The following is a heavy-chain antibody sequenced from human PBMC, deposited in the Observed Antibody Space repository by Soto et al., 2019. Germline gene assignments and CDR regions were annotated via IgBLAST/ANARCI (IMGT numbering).Heavy chain of an antibody. CDR1: GGSISSGGYS. V-gene: IGHV4-30-2*01. Sequence: SETLCLTCAVSGGSISSGGYSWSWIRQPPGKGLEWIGYIYHSGSTYYNPSLKSRVTISVDRSKNQFSLKLSSVTAADTAVYYCARMNWEDAFDIWGQGTMVTVSS. J-gene: IGHJ3*02. CDR2: IYHSGST. CDR3: ARMNWEDAFDI. D-gene: IGHD1-26*01.